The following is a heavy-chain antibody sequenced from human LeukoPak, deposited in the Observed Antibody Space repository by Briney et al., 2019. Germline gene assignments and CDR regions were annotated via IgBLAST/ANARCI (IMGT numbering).Heavy chain of an antibody. V-gene: IGHV3-48*04. Sequence: GGSLRLSCAASGFTFSSYSMNWVRQAPGKGLEWVSYISSSSSTIYYADSVKGRFTISRDNAKNSLYLQMNSLRAEDTAVYYCARSLHYYDSSGYCDYWGQGTLVTVSS. D-gene: IGHD3-22*01. CDR3: ARSLHYYDSSGYCDY. CDR2: ISSSSSTI. CDR1: GFTFSSYS. J-gene: IGHJ4*02.